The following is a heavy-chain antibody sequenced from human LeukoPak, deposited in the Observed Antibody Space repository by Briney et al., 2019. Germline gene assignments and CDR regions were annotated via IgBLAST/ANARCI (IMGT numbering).Heavy chain of an antibody. V-gene: IGHV1-18*01. CDR3: ASEIWHSLPDYNQKSLYYGMDV. Sequence: ASVKVSCKASGYTFTSYGISWVRQAPGQGLEWMGWISAYNGNTNYAQKLQGRVTMTTDTSTSTAYMELRSLRSEDTAVYYCASEIWHSLPDYNQKSLYYGMDVWGQGTTVTVSS. CDR2: ISAYNGNT. J-gene: IGHJ6*02. CDR1: GYTFTSYG. D-gene: IGHD4-11*01.